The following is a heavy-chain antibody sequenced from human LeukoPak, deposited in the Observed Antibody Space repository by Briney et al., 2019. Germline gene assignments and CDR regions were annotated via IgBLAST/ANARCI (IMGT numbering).Heavy chain of an antibody. J-gene: IGHJ4*02. Sequence: GASVKVSCKASGYTFTSYGISWVRQAPGQGLEWMGWISAYNGNTNYAQKLQGRVTMTTDTSTSTAYMELRSLRSDDTAVYYCARSDVSLGIWLRWLQVDYWGQGTLVTVSS. CDR3: ARSDVSLGIWLRWLQVDY. V-gene: IGHV1-18*01. CDR1: GYTFTSYG. CDR2: ISAYNGNT. D-gene: IGHD5-24*01.